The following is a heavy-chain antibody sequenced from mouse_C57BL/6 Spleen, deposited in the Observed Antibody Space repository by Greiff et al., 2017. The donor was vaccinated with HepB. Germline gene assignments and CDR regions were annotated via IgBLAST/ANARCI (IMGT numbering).Heavy chain of an antibody. J-gene: IGHJ3*01. CDR1: GFTFSDYY. CDR2: INYDGSST. D-gene: IGHD2-2*01. CDR3: ARHGLEGFAY. Sequence: EVQLVESEGGLVQPGSSMKLSCTASGFTFSDYYMAWVRQVPEKGLEWVANINYDGSSTYYLDSLKSRFIISRDNAKNILYLQMSSLKSEDTATYYCARHGLEGFAYWGQGTLVTVSA. V-gene: IGHV5-16*01.